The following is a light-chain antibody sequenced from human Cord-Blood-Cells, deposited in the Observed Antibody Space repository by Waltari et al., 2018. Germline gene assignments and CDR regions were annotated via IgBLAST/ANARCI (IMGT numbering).Light chain of an antibody. Sequence: SYVLTQPPSVSVAPGKTARITCGGNNIGSKSVHWYQQKPGQAPVLVIYYDSDRPSGIPERLSGSNSGNTSTLTISRVEAGDEADYYGRVWDSSSDHWVFGGGTKLTVL. J-gene: IGLJ3*02. CDR1: NIGSKS. CDR3: RVWDSSSDHWV. V-gene: IGLV3-21*04. CDR2: YDS.